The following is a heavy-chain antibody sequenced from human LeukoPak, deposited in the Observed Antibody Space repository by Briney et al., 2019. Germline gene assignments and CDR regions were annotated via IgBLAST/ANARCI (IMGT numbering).Heavy chain of an antibody. CDR2: INHSGST. V-gene: IGHV4-34*01. Sequence: SETLSLTCAVYGGPFSGYYWSWIRQPPGKGLEWIGEINHSGSTNYNPSLKSRVTISVDTSKNQFSLKLSSVTAADTAVYYCARGLDYDSSGYPFDYWGQGTLVTVSS. D-gene: IGHD3-22*01. J-gene: IGHJ4*02. CDR1: GGPFSGYY. CDR3: ARGLDYDSSGYPFDY.